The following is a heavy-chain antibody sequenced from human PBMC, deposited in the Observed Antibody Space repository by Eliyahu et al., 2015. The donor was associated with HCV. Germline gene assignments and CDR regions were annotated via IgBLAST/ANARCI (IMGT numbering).Heavy chain of an antibody. Sequence: QVQLQESGPGLLKPSETLSLTCTVSSGSINNYYWSWIRQPPGKGLEWIGYIYYTGSTNYNPSLKSRVSISVDRSNNQFSLKLSSVTAADTAVYYCTRQPPNTASFDYWAQGTLVTVSS. CDR2: IYYTGST. CDR1: SGSINNYY. CDR3: TRQPPNTASFDY. D-gene: IGHD5-18*01. V-gene: IGHV4-59*08. J-gene: IGHJ4*02.